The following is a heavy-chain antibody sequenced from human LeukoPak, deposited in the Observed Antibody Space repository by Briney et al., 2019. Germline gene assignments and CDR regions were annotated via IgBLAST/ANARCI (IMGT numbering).Heavy chain of an antibody. Sequence: GGSLRLSCAASGFTFSDAWMTWVRQAPGKGLEWVGRIKSKTDGGTTDYAAPVKGRFTISRDDSKNTLYLQMNSLRAEDTAVYYCASGSSTSWAYYYYYGMDVWGQGATVTVSS. J-gene: IGHJ6*02. CDR1: GFTFSDAW. D-gene: IGHD2-2*01. CDR2: IKSKTDGGTT. CDR3: ASGSSTSWAYYYYYGMDV. V-gene: IGHV3-15*01.